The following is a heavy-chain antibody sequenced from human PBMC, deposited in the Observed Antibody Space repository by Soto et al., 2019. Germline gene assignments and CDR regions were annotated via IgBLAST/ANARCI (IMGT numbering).Heavy chain of an antibody. CDR2: IKQDGSEK. CDR1: GFTFSSYW. D-gene: IGHD6-19*01. V-gene: IGHV3-7*03. Sequence: EVQLVESGGGLVQPGGSLRLSCAASGFTFSSYWMSWVRQAPGKGLEWVANIKQDGSEKFYVDSVKGRLSISRDNAKNSLYLQMLSLRGEDTAVNYCARGTGAAVAADYWGQGTMGTVSS. CDR3: ARGTGAAVAADY. J-gene: IGHJ4*02.